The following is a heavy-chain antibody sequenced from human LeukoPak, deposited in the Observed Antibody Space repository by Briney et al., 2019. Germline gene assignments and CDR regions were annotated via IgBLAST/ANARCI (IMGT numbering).Heavy chain of an antibody. CDR1: GFTLSDSA. Sequence: PGGCLKLSCAASGFTLSDSAIHWVREASGKGLEWVGLIDRPAKSYATAYGASVGGRFTISRDDSKNTAYLQMDSLKTEDTALYYCTRDRGTYNWLDPWGQGTLVTVSS. CDR3: TRDRGTYNWLDP. D-gene: IGHD1-26*01. V-gene: IGHV3-73*01. CDR2: IDRPAKSYAT. J-gene: IGHJ5*02.